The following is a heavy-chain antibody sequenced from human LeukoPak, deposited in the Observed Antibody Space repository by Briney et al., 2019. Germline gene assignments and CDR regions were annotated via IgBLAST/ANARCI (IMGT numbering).Heavy chain of an antibody. J-gene: IGHJ4*02. Sequence: GGSLRLSCAASGFTFSSYGMSWVRQAPGKGLEWVSAISGSGGSTYYADSVKGRFTISRDNSKNTLYLQMNSLRAEDTAVYYCARVRRGVVMEVWFDYWGQGTLVTVSS. CDR3: ARVRRGVVMEVWFDY. V-gene: IGHV3-23*01. CDR1: GFTFSSYG. CDR2: ISGSGGST. D-gene: IGHD4-23*01.